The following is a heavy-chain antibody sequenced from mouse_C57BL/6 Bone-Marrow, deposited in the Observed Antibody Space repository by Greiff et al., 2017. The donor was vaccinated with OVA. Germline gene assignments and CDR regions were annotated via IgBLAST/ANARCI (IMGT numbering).Heavy chain of an antibody. CDR2: IWSDGST. CDR1: GFSLTSYG. CDR3: ARHETYYGSSSVAY. Sequence: QVQRVESGPGLVAPSQSLSITCTVSGFSLTSYGVHWVRQPPGKGLEWLVVIWSDGSTTYNSALKSRLSISKDNSKIQVFLKMNRLRTDDTAMYYCARHETYYGSSSVAYWGQGTLVTVSA. J-gene: IGHJ3*01. V-gene: IGHV2-6-1*01. D-gene: IGHD1-1*01.